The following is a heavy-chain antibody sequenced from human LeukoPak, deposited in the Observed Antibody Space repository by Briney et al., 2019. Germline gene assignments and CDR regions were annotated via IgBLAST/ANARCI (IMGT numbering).Heavy chain of an antibody. CDR2: IKQDGSEK. V-gene: IGHV3-7*01. D-gene: IGHD4-23*01. Sequence: AGGSLRLSCAASGFTFSSYWMSWVRQAPGKGLEWVANIKQDGSEKYYVDSVKGRFTISRDNAKNSLYLQMNSLRAEDTAVYYCARIRATVVTEGYFDYWGQGTLVTVSS. CDR3: ARIRATVVTEGYFDY. J-gene: IGHJ4*02. CDR1: GFTFSSYW.